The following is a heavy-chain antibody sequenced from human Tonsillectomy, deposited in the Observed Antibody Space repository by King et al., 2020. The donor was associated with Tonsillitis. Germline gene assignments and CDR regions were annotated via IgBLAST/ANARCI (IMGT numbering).Heavy chain of an antibody. Sequence: VQLVESGAEVKKPGASVRVSCKASGYTFTDYYMHWLRLAPGQGLEWMGIVSPRDGTTDYTEKFRGRVAMTRDTSTSTVYMELSSLRSEDTAMYYCARDSPMVRGVDYWGQGTLVTVSS. J-gene: IGHJ4*02. D-gene: IGHD3-10*01. CDR2: VSPRDGTT. V-gene: IGHV1-46*01. CDR3: ARDSPMVRGVDY. CDR1: GYTFTDYY.